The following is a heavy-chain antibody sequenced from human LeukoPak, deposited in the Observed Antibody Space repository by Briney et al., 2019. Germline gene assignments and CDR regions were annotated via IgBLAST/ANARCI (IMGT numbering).Heavy chain of an antibody. Sequence: PSETLSLTCAVYGGSFSGYYWSWIRQPPGKGLEWIGEINHSGSTNYNPSLKSRVTISVDTSKNQFSLKPSSVTAADTAVYYCARGTGYCSSTSCPVFDYWGQGTLVTVSS. CDR3: ARGTGYCSSTSCPVFDY. CDR1: GGSFSGYY. V-gene: IGHV4-34*01. D-gene: IGHD2-2*03. J-gene: IGHJ4*02. CDR2: INHSGST.